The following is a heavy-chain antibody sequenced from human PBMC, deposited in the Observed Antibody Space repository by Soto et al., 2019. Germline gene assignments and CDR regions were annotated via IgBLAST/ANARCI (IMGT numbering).Heavy chain of an antibody. J-gene: IGHJ6*02. D-gene: IGHD5-18*01. CDR2: IVPSVDTT. V-gene: IGHV1-69*18. Sequence: QVQLVQSGTEVKKPGASVKVSCKASGGTFSRSGFHWVRQAPGQGLEWMGMIVPSVDTTNYAQKFQARVTISADQFTSTVYMGLRSLRSEDKAVYYCARCPQPPDTADPYAVDVWGQGTRVIVSS. CDR1: GGTFSRSG. CDR3: ARCPQPPDTADPYAVDV.